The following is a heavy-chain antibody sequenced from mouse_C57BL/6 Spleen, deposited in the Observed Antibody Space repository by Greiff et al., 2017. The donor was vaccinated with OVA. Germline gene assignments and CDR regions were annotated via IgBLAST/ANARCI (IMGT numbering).Heavy chain of an antibody. J-gene: IGHJ2*01. CDR3: ARAGSVQYFDY. D-gene: IGHD1-1*01. V-gene: IGHV1-52*01. CDR1: GYTFTSYW. CDR2: IDPSDSET. Sequence: QVQLQQPGAELVRPGSSVKLSCKASGYTFTSYWMHWVKQRPIQGLEWIGNIDPSDSETHYNQKFKDKATLTVDKSSSTAYMQLSSLTSEDSAVYYCARAGSVQYFDYWGQGTTLTVSS.